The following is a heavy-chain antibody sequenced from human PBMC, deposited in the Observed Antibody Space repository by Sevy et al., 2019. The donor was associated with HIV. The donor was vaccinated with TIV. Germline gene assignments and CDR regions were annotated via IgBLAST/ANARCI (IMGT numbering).Heavy chain of an antibody. V-gene: IGHV3-33*01. CDR2: IWYNGSNK. J-gene: IGHJ4*02. CDR3: AREGFAVAGIGYYFDQ. D-gene: IGHD6-19*01. Sequence: GGSLRLSCTASGFTFDSYGMHWVRQAPGKGLEWVAIIWYNGSNKSYIDSVKGRFTISRDNSKNTLYLQMNSLRAEDTAVYYCAREGFAVAGIGYYFDQWGQGTLVTVSS. CDR1: GFTFDSYG.